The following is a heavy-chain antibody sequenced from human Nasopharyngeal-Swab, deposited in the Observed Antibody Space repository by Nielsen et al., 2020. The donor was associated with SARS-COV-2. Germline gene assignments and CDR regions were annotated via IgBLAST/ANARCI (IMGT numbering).Heavy chain of an antibody. CDR2: INAGNGNT. CDR3: AREFTMVRGVIINAFDI. D-gene: IGHD3-10*01. Sequence: ASVKVSCKASGYTFTSYAMHWVRQAPGQRLEWMGWINAGNGNTKYSQKFQGRVTITRDTSASTAYMELSSLRSEDTAVYYCAREFTMVRGVIINAFDIWGQWTMVTVSS. V-gene: IGHV1-3*01. J-gene: IGHJ3*02. CDR1: GYTFTSYA.